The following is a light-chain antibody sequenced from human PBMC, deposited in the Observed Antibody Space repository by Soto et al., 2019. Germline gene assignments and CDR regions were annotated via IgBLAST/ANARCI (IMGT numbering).Light chain of an antibody. Sequence: QPPSVSAAPGQKVTISCSGSSFNIGNNYVSWYQQLPGTAPKLLIYENNKRPSGILDRFSGSKSGTSATLGITGLQTGDXXXXXCGTWDSSLSAFVFGTGTKLTVL. CDR3: GTWDSSLSAFV. J-gene: IGLJ1*01. CDR1: SFNIGNNY. CDR2: ENN. V-gene: IGLV1-51*02.